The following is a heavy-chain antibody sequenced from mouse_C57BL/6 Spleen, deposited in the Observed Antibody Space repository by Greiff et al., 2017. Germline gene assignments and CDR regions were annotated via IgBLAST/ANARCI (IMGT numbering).Heavy chain of an antibody. CDR1: GFTFSDYG. CDR3: ARGAIYYGNRPYAMDY. Sequence: EVKLVESGGGLVKPGGSLKLSCAASGFTFSDYGMHWVRQAPEKGLEWVAYISSGSSTIYYADTVKGRFTISRDNAKNTLFLQMTSLRSEDTAMYYCARGAIYYGNRPYAMDYWGQGTSVTVSS. J-gene: IGHJ4*01. CDR2: ISSGSSTI. D-gene: IGHD2-1*01. V-gene: IGHV5-17*01.